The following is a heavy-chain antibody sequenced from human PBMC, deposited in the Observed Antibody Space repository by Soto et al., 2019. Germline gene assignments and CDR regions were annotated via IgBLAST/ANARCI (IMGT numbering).Heavy chain of an antibody. Sequence: EVQLVESGGGLVRPGGSLRLPWEASGFTSSTFWLYWFRQAPGRGLVWLPRIKGDGSSTSYPDSVQGRFTISRDNAKNTVYLQMNSLRAEDTAVYYCASLNSGTYKGDAFDIWGQGTLVSVSS. V-gene: IGHV3-74*01. D-gene: IGHD1-26*01. CDR1: GFTSSTFW. CDR3: ASLNSGTYKGDAFDI. J-gene: IGHJ3*02. CDR2: IKGDGSST.